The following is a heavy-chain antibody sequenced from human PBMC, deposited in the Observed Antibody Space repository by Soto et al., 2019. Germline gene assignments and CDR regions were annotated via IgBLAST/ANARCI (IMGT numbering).Heavy chain of an antibody. Sequence: SETLSLTCTVSGGSISSSNYYWGWIRQPPGKGLEWIGSIFYSGYTYYNPSLKSRVTISVDTSKNQFSLKLSSVTAADTAVYYCARRAYDILTGYYYFDYWGQGTLVTVSS. CDR1: GGSISSSNYY. CDR2: IFYSGYT. CDR3: ARRAYDILTGYYYFDY. D-gene: IGHD3-9*01. J-gene: IGHJ4*02. V-gene: IGHV4-39*07.